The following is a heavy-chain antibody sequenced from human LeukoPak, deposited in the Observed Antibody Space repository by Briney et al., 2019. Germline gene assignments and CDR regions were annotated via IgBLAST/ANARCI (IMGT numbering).Heavy chain of an antibody. Sequence: PSETLSLTCAVYGGSFSGYYWSWIRQPPGKGLEWIGEINHSGSTNYNPSLKSRVTISVDTSKNQFSLKLSSVTAADTAVYYCARHRWSGSYFKSPADYWGQGTLVTVSS. CDR1: GGSFSGYY. D-gene: IGHD1-26*01. CDR3: ARHRWSGSYFKSPADY. CDR2: INHSGST. V-gene: IGHV4-34*01. J-gene: IGHJ4*02.